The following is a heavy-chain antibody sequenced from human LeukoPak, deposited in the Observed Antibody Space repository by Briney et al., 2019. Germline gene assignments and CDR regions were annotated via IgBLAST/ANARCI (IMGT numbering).Heavy chain of an antibody. D-gene: IGHD6-19*01. CDR3: AKVRQWLVLGNFDY. CDR1: GFTFSSYA. Sequence: PGGSLRLSCAASGFTFSSYAMSWVRQAPGKGLEWVSVIGGSGDSTYYADSVKGRFTISRDNSKNTLYLQMNSLRVEDTAVYYCAKVRQWLVLGNFDYWGQGTLVTVSS. J-gene: IGHJ4*02. V-gene: IGHV3-23*01. CDR2: IGGSGDST.